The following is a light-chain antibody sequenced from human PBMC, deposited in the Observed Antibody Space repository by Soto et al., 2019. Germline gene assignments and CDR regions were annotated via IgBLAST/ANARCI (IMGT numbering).Light chain of an antibody. J-gene: IGLJ3*02. CDR3: CSYAGTYSLVV. V-gene: IGLV2-11*01. Sequence: QSALTQPRSVSGSPGQSVAISCTGTSRDVGGYYYVSWYQHHPGKAPRLVIYNVSERPSGVPDRFSGSKSGNTASLTISGLQADDEADYYCCSYAGTYSLVVFGGGTKLTVL. CDR1: SRDVGGYYY. CDR2: NVS.